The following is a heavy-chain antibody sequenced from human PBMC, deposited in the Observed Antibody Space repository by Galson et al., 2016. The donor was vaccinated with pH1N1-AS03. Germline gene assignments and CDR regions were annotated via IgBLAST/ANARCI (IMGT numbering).Heavy chain of an antibody. D-gene: IGHD3-9*01. V-gene: IGHV1-69*13. CDR3: ARDQGSYYDNVTVLHGMDV. J-gene: IGHJ6*02. Sequence: SVKVSCKASGGTFNSYTINWVRQAPGQGLEWMGGIIPIFDTPIYAQRFQGKVTITADESASRVYLELRSLRSEDTAVYYCARDQGSYYDNVTVLHGMDVWGQGTTVIVSS. CDR1: GGTFNSYT. CDR2: IIPIFDTP.